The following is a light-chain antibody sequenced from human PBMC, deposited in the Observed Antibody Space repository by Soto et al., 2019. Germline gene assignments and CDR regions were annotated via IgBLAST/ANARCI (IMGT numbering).Light chain of an antibody. Sequence: EIVMTQSPATVPVSPGEIVTLFCRASQSVSIDLAWYQQKPGQAPRLLIYGASTRATGIPARFSGSGSGTEFTLTISSLQSEDFAVYYCQQYNNWPPWTFGQGTKVDIK. CDR1: QSVSID. J-gene: IGKJ1*01. CDR3: QQYNNWPPWT. CDR2: GAS. V-gene: IGKV3-15*01.